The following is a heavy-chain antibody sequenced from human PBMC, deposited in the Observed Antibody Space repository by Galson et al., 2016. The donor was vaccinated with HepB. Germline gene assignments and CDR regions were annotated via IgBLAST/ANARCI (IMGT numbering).Heavy chain of an antibody. Sequence: SETLSLTCAVSGDSITNNNWWSWVRQPPGKGLEWIGEVYHGGNTNYNPSLKSRVTMSVDNSNNRFSLVLTSVTAADTAVYYCARGPRGRSHAFDIWGQGTMVTVSS. D-gene: IGHD3-3*01. CDR3: ARGPRGRSHAFDI. J-gene: IGHJ3*02. V-gene: IGHV4-4*02. CDR1: GDSITNNNW. CDR2: VYHGGNT.